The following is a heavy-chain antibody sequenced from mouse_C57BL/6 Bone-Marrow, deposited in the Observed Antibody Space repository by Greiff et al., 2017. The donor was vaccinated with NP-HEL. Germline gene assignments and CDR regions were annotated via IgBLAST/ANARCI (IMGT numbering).Heavy chain of an antibody. CDR3: ARHYGSSSYWYFDV. CDR1: GYTFTSYW. J-gene: IGHJ1*03. D-gene: IGHD1-1*01. V-gene: IGHV1-72*01. CDR2: IDPNSGGT. Sequence: VQLQQSGAELVKPGASVKLSCKASGYTFTSYWMHWVKQRPGRGLEWIGRIDPNSGGTKYNEKFKSKATLTVDKPSSTAYMQLSSLTSEDSAVYDGARHYGSSSYWYFDVWGTGTTVTVSS.